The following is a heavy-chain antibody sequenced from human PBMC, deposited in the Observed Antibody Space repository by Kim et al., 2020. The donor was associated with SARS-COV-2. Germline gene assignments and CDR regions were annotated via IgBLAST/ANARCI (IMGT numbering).Heavy chain of an antibody. Sequence: GGSLRLSCAASGFMFDGYSMTWVRQAPGKGREWVSSISSGSSFIKYADSVTSRFTISRDNAKNSLYLQMNSLRAEDTAIYFCASFIPGSLFDYWGQGTLVPVSS. CDR3: ASFIPGSLFDY. D-gene: IGHD2-21*01. CDR2: ISSGSSFI. V-gene: IGHV3-21*01. CDR1: GFMFDGYS. J-gene: IGHJ4*02.